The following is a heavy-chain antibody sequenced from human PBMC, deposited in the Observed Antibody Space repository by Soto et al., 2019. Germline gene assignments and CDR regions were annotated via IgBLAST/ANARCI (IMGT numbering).Heavy chain of an antibody. D-gene: IGHD6-6*01. CDR2: ISAYNGNT. CDR1: GYTFTSYG. J-gene: IGHJ6*02. CDR3: ARDKSSSSRDYYYYYGMDV. V-gene: IGHV1-18*01. Sequence: QVQLVQSGAEVKKPGASVKVSCKASGYTFTSYGISWVRQAPGQGLEWMGWISAYNGNTNYAQKLQGRVTMTTDTSTSTAYMELRSLRSDDTAVYYCARDKSSSSRDYYYYYGMDVWGQGTTVTVSS.